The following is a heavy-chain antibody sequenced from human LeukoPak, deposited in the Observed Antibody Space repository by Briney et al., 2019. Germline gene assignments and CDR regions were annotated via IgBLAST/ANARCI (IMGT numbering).Heavy chain of an antibody. V-gene: IGHV1-18*01. CDR3: ARDMYSSGWYNWFDP. J-gene: IGHJ5*02. CDR1: GYTFSNYA. Sequence: ASVKVPCKASGYTFSNYAISWVRQAPGQGLEWMGWISAYTGNTNYAQKFQGRVTVTTDTSTSTAYMELRSLRSDDTAVYYCARDMYSSGWYNWFDPWGQGTLVTVSS. CDR2: ISAYTGNT. D-gene: IGHD6-19*01.